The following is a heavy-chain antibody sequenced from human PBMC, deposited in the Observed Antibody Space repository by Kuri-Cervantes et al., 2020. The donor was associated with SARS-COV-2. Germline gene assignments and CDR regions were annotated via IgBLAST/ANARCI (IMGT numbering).Heavy chain of an antibody. D-gene: IGHD3-10*01. CDR2: ISYDGRDT. Sequence: LSLTCVASEFNFRYYGMYRVRQAPGKGLEWVAVISYDGRDTYYGDSVKGRFTISRDNSKNTLYLQMNSLRPEDTGVYYCAKPGSVRGIIREDHYGLDVWGQGTTVTVSS. CDR1: EFNFRYYG. V-gene: IGHV3-30*18. J-gene: IGHJ6*02. CDR3: AKPGSVRGIIREDHYGLDV.